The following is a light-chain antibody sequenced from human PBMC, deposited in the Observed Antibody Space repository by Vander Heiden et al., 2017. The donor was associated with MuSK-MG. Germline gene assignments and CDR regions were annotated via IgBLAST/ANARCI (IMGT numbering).Light chain of an antibody. CDR3: AAWDDSLNGRV. V-gene: IGLV1-44*01. Sequence: QSVLTQPPSESGTPGQRVTISCSGSSSNIGSNTVNWYQQLPGTAPKLLIYSNNQRPSGVPDRFSGSKSGTSASLAISGLQSEDEADYYCAAWDDSLNGRVFGGGTKL. J-gene: IGLJ3*02. CDR1: SSNIGSNT. CDR2: SNN.